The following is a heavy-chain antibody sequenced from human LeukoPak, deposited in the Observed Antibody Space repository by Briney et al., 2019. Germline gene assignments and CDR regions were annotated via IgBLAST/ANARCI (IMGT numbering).Heavy chain of an antibody. V-gene: IGHV3-21*06. D-gene: IGHD1-14*01. CDR3: ARDSQTRSAFEF. CDR2: ISSTSAYI. Sequence: PGGSLRLSCAASGLTFSSYGMNWVRQAPGKGLEWVSTISSTSAYIYYADSVKGRFTISRDNAKNSLYLQMNSLRVEDTAVYYCARDSQTRSAFEFWGQGTMVTVSS. J-gene: IGHJ3*01. CDR1: GLTFSSYG.